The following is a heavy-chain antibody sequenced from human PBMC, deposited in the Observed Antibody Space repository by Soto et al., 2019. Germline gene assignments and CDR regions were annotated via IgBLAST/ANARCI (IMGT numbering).Heavy chain of an antibody. CDR2: INDTGNT. CDR1: GGSFSGYQ. CDR3: AGGFIVWFGELPRRGGYYYYVDV. J-gene: IGHJ6*03. D-gene: IGHD3-10*01. V-gene: IGHV4-34*01. Sequence: QVQLQQWGAGLLKPSETLSLTCAVYGGSFSGYQWTWIRQTPGKGLEWIGEINDTGNTNYNPYLKSQVTIFIETPKKKIPLNLSSVPAADPAVYSSAGGFIVWFGELPRRGGYYYYVDVWGKGTTVTVSS.